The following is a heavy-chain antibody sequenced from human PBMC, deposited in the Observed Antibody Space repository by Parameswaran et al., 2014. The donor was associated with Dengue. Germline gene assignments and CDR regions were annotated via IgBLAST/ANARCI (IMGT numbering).Heavy chain of an antibody. V-gene: IGHV3-21*01. Sequence: VRQAPGKGLEWVSSISSSSSYIYYADSVKGRFTISRDNAKNSLYLQMNSLRAEDTAVYYCARGGAAATDPNYYYYGMDVWGQGTTVTVSS. CDR3: ARGGAAATDPNYYYYGMDV. J-gene: IGHJ6*02. D-gene: IGHD2-15*01. CDR2: ISSSSSYI.